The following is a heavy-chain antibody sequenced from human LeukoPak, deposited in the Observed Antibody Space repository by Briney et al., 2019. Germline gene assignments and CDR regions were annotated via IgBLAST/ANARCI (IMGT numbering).Heavy chain of an antibody. D-gene: IGHD4-17*01. CDR3: AKANDYGDFNWFDP. Sequence: PGGSLRLSCAASGFTFDDYAMHWVRQAPGKGLEWVSGISGSGGSTYYADSVKGRFTISRDNSKNTLYLQMNSLRAEDTAVYYCAKANDYGDFNWFDPWGQGTLVTVSS. CDR1: GFTFDDYA. CDR2: ISGSGGST. V-gene: IGHV3-23*01. J-gene: IGHJ5*02.